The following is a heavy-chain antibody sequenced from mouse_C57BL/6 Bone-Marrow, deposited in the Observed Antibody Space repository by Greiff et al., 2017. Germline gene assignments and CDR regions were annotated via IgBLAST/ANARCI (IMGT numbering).Heavy chain of an antibody. J-gene: IGHJ4*01. D-gene: IGHD5-1*01. CDR1: GYTFTSYW. CDR2: IDPSDSYT. Sequence: VQLQQPGAELVMPGASVKLSCKASGYTFTSYWMHWVKQRPGQGLEWIGEIDPSDSYTNYNQKFKGKSTLTVDKSSSTAYMQLSSLTSEDSAVYYCARGSNSAMDYWGQGTSVTVSA. V-gene: IGHV1-69*01. CDR3: ARGSNSAMDY.